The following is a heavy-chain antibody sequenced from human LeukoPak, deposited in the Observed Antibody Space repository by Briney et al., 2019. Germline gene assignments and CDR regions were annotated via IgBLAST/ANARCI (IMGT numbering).Heavy chain of an antibody. D-gene: IGHD3-10*01. CDR2: IYHSGST. V-gene: IGHV4-38-2*02. Sequence: SEALSLTCTVSGYSISSGYYWGWIRQPPGKGLEWIGSIYHSGSTYYNPSLKSRVTISVDTSKNQFSLKLSSVTAADTAVYYCARDRVSRSGYFDYWGQGTLVTVSS. CDR3: ARDRVSRSGYFDY. J-gene: IGHJ4*02. CDR1: GYSISSGYY.